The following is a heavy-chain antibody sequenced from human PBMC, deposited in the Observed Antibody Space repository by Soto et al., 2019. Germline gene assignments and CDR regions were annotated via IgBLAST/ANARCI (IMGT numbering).Heavy chain of an antibody. V-gene: IGHV3-30*18. Sequence: LRVSCAASGFTFGSYDMHWVRQAPGKGLEWVAFISYDGSTKYYVDSVKGRFTISRDNSKNTVYLQMNSLRAEDAATYYCAKLAYDVSGSTNPHFDYWGQGTPVTVSS. CDR1: GFTFGSYD. CDR3: AKLAYDVSGSTNPHFDY. D-gene: IGHD3-22*01. CDR2: ISYDGSTK. J-gene: IGHJ4*02.